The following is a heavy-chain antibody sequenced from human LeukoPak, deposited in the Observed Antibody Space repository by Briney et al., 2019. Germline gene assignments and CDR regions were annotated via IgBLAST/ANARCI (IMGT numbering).Heavy chain of an antibody. D-gene: IGHD3-9*01. Sequence: SQTLSLTCTVSGDSISSGGNYGSWIRRAPGKGLEWIEYIHHRGNHYNHPSLTSRVTISVDRTKNLFSLNLTSVTAADRAVYYCARHGDYDISTGYSYYFDHWGQGTLVTVSS. V-gene: IGHV4-30-2*01. J-gene: IGHJ4*02. CDR2: IHHRGNH. CDR1: GDSISSGGNY. CDR3: ARHGDYDISTGYSYYFDH.